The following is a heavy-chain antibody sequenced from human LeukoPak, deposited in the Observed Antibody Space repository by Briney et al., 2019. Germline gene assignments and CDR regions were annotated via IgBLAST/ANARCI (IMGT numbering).Heavy chain of an antibody. Sequence: ASVNVSCKSSVYTFTIYDINWVRQGTGQGLEWMGWMNPNSGNTGYAQKFQGRVTTTRDTSISTAYMELSSLTSEDTALYSPQTRRGSRPPKSHVPRYSYSSVDAWGKGTTGTVSS. CDR2: MNPNSGNT. CDR1: VYTFTIYD. J-gene: IGHJ6*03. D-gene: IGHD3-16*01. V-gene: IGHV1-8*01. CDR3: QTRRGSRPPKSHVPRYSYSSVDA.